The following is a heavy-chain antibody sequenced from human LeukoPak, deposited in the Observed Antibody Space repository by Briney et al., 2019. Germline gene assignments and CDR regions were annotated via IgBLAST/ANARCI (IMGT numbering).Heavy chain of an antibody. V-gene: IGHV3-9*01. CDR1: GFTFDDYA. CDR3: AKAIFGVVTLGDFDY. D-gene: IGHD3-3*01. CDR2: ISWNSGSI. J-gene: IGHJ4*02. Sequence: GRSLRLSCAASGFTFDDYAMHWVRRAPGKGLEWVSGISWNSGSIGYADSVKGRFTISRDNAKNSLYLQMNSLRAEDTALYYCAKAIFGVVTLGDFDYWGQGTLVTVSS.